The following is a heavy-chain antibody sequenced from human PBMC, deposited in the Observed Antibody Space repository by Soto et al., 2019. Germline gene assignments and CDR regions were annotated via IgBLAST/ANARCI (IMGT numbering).Heavy chain of an antibody. CDR1: GAALNSGNYY. J-gene: IGHJ5*02. CDR3: ARLRIATNNYKWFDP. D-gene: IGHD2-21*01. Sequence: SETLSLTCSVSGAALNSGNYYWSWIRQVPGKGLEWIGHIYVTGAVDYNPSLMDRITISQDTSERQFSLNLRLVTAADTAVYYCARLRIATNNYKWFDPWGQGTLVTVSS. CDR2: IYVTGAV. V-gene: IGHV4-31*03.